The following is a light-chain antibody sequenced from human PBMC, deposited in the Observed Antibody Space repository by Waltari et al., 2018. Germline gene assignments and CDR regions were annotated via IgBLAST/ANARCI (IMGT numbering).Light chain of an antibody. CDR1: QGISSY. V-gene: IGKV1-9*01. Sequence: DIQLTQSPSFLSASVGDRVTIPCRASQGISSYLAWFQQKPGKAPNLLIYGASTLQSGVPSRFSGSGSGTEFTLTISSLQPEDFATYYCQQLSSYPITFGQGTRLEIK. J-gene: IGKJ5*01. CDR3: QQLSSYPIT. CDR2: GAS.